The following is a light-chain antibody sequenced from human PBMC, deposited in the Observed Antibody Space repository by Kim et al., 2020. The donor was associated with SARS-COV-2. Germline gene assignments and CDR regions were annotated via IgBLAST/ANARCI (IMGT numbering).Light chain of an antibody. CDR3: NSRDSSGNHLEV. Sequence: LGQTVRITCQGDSLRSYYASWYQQKPGQAPVLVIYGKNNRPSGTPDRFSGSSSGNTASLTITGAQAEDEADYYCNSRDSSGNHLEVFGTGTKVTVL. CDR1: SLRSYY. CDR2: GKN. J-gene: IGLJ1*01. V-gene: IGLV3-19*01.